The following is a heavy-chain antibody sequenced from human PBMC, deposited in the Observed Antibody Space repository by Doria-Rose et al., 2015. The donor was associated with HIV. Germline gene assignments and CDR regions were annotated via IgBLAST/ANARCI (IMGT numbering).Heavy chain of an antibody. CDR3: ARIKSSRWYHKYYFDF. Sequence: QITLKESGPVLVKPTETLTLTCTVSGVSLSSPGMGVSWIRQPPGKALEWLANIFSDDERSYKTSLMSRLTISRGTSKRQVVLTMTDRDPVDTATYYCARIKSSRWYHKYYFDFWGQGTLVIVSA. CDR1: GVSLSSPGMG. D-gene: IGHD6-13*01. CDR2: IFSDDER. J-gene: IGHJ4*02. V-gene: IGHV2-26*01.